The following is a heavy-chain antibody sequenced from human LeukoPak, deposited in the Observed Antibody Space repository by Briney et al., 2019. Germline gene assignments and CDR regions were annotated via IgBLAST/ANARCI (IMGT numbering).Heavy chain of an antibody. CDR3: AINFGAYYYDTSGYYDF. J-gene: IGHJ4*02. D-gene: IGHD3-22*01. CDR2: ISRDGNST. V-gene: IGHV3-43*02. Sequence: GGSLRLSCAASGFTFDDYAMHWVRQPPGKGLEWVSLISRDGNSTYYAGSVKGRFTISRDNSKNSLYLQMNSLRTEDTAFYYCAINFGAYYYDTSGYYDFWGQGTLVTVSS. CDR1: GFTFDDYA.